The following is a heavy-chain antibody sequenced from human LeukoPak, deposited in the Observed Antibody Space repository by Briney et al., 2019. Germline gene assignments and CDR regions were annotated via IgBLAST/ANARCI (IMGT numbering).Heavy chain of an antibody. V-gene: IGHV3-30*18. CDR3: AKHGTLLWFGELLTYYYYGMDV. J-gene: IGHJ6*02. Sequence: GGSLRLSCAASGFTFSSYGMHWVRQAPGKGLEWVAVISYDGSNKYYADSVKGRFTISRDNSKNTLYLQMNSLRAEDTAVYYCAKHGTLLWFGELLTYYYYGMDVWGQGTTVTVSS. CDR2: ISYDGSNK. D-gene: IGHD3-10*01. CDR1: GFTFSSYG.